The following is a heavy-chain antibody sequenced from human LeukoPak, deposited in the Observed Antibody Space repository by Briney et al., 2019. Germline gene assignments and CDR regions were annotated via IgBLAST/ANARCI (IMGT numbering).Heavy chain of an antibody. CDR1: GFTFDDYG. CDR2: INWNGGST. Sequence: GGSLRLSCAASGFTFDDYGMSWVRQAPGKGLEWVSGINWNGGSTGYADSVKGRFTISRDNAKNSLYLQMSSLRAEDTALYHCARGAYYYDSSGYPAYFGYWGQGTLVTVSS. V-gene: IGHV3-20*01. J-gene: IGHJ4*02. D-gene: IGHD3-22*01. CDR3: ARGAYYYDSSGYPAYFGY.